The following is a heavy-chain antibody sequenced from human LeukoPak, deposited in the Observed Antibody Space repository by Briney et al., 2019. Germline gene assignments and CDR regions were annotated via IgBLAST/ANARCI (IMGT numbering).Heavy chain of an antibody. Sequence: GRSLRLSCAASGFTFSRSWMHWVRQAPGKGLEWVSAISWNSGTIGYADSVKGRFTISRDNAENSLYLQMNSLRAEDTALYYCAKALGVTTPGDYWGQGTLVTVSS. CDR1: GFTFSRSW. J-gene: IGHJ4*02. D-gene: IGHD4-11*01. V-gene: IGHV3-9*01. CDR2: ISWNSGTI. CDR3: AKALGVTTPGDY.